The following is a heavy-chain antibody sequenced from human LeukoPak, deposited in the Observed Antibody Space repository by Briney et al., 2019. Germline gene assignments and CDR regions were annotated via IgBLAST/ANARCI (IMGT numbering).Heavy chain of an antibody. CDR2: ISGYKGNA. J-gene: IGHJ6*02. V-gene: IGHV1-18*01. Sequence: ASVKVSCKASGYRFSSYGITWVRQAPGQGLEWMGWISGYKGNAVYAQKFQGRVTMTIDTSTTTAYMEVRSLRSDDTAVYYCAREGLEYYGMDVWAQGSTVTVSS. CDR3: AREGLEYYGMDV. CDR1: GYRFSSYG. D-gene: IGHD5-24*01.